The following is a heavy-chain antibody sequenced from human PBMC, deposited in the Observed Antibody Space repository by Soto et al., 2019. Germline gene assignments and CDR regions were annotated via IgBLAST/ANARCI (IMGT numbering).Heavy chain of an antibody. D-gene: IGHD3-3*01. CDR1: GFTFSSYA. Sequence: GGSLRLSCAASGFTFSSYAMHWVRQAPGKGLEWVAVISYDGSNKYYADSVKGRFTISRDNSKNTLYLQMNSLRAEDTAVYYCARGSTIFGGWFDPWGQGTLVTVSS. CDR2: ISYDGSNK. CDR3: ARGSTIFGGWFDP. V-gene: IGHV3-30-3*01. J-gene: IGHJ5*02.